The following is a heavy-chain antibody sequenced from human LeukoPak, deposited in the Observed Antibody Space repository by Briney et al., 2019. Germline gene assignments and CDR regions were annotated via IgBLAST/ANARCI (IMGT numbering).Heavy chain of an antibody. V-gene: IGHV3-74*01. CDR2: VNREGTTT. D-gene: IGHD3-9*01. J-gene: IGHJ4*02. Sequence: PGGSLRLSCAASGFTFNTYWMHWVRHAPGKGLVWVARVNREGTTTYYADSVKGRFTLSTDNAKNTLYLQMNNLRAEDTAVYYCARDLDWILFDYWGQGTLVTVAS. CDR3: ARDLDWILFDY. CDR1: GFTFNTYW.